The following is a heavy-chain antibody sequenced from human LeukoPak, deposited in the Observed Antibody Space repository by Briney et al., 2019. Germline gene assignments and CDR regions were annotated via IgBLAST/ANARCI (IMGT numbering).Heavy chain of an antibody. CDR3: VRARDMAFDL. D-gene: IGHD2-15*01. V-gene: IGHV4-34*01. CDR2: INHSGST. J-gene: IGHJ3*01. CDR1: GGSFSGYY. Sequence: PSETLSLTCAVYGGSFSGYYWSWIRQPPGKGLEWIGEINHSGSTNYNPSLKSRVTISVDTSKNQFSLQLRSVTAADTALYYCVRARDMAFDLWGQGTMVTVSS.